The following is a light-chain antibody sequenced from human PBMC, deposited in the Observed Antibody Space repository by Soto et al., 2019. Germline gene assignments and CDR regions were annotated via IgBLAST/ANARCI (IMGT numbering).Light chain of an antibody. CDR3: QQYNSYSYP. V-gene: IGKV1-5*03. CDR2: KAS. CDR1: QSISSW. Sequence: DIQMTQSPSTLSASVGDRVTITCRASQSISSWLAWYQQKPGKAPKLLIYKASSLESGVPSRFSGSGSGTEFTLTISSLQPDDFATYYCQQYNSYSYPFGQETKLEIK. J-gene: IGKJ2*01.